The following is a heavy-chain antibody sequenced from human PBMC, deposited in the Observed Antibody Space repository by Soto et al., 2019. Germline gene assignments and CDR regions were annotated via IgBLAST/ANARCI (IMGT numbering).Heavy chain of an antibody. Sequence: GESLKISCKGSGYSFTSYWIGWVRQMPGKGLEWMGNIYPGDSDTRYSPSFQGQVTISADKSISTAYLQWSSLKASDTAMYYCASSSGSSSNYYYYYGMDVWGQGTTVTVSS. CDR3: ASSSGSSSNYYYYYGMDV. D-gene: IGHD6-13*01. CDR2: IYPGDSDT. J-gene: IGHJ6*02. V-gene: IGHV5-51*01. CDR1: GYSFTSYW.